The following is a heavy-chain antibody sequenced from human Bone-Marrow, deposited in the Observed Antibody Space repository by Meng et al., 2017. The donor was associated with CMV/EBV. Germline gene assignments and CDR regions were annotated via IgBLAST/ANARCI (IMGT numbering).Heavy chain of an antibody. D-gene: IGHD3-16*01. V-gene: IGHV3-11*01. Sequence: GESLKISCAASGFTVSSNYMSWIRQAPGKGLEWVSYISSSGSTIYYADSVKGRFTISRDNAKNSLYLQMNSLRAEDTAVYYCAREEGFGCAFDIWGQGTMVTVSS. J-gene: IGHJ3*02. CDR3: AREEGFGCAFDI. CDR2: ISSSGSTI. CDR1: GFTVSSNY.